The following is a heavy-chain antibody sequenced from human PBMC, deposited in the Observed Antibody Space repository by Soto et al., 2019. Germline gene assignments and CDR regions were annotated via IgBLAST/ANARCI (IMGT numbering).Heavy chain of an antibody. Sequence: SLRLSCAASGFTFSSYAMHWVRQAPGKGLEWVAVISYDGSNKYYADSVKGRFTISRDNSKNTLYLQMNSLRAEDTAVYYCARVGGYSYGSLAGYYGMDVWGQGTTVTVSS. D-gene: IGHD5-18*01. J-gene: IGHJ6*02. CDR3: ARVGGYSYGSLAGYYGMDV. CDR1: GFTFSSYA. CDR2: ISYDGSNK. V-gene: IGHV3-30-3*01.